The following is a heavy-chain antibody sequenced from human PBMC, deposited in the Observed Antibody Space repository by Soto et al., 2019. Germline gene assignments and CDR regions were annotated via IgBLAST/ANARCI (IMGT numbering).Heavy chain of an antibody. CDR2: IYYSGST. CDR1: GGSISSYY. D-gene: IGHD2-15*01. CDR3: ARSYRRYCSGGSCYSYYYYYMDV. Sequence: QVQLQESGPGLVKPSETLSLTCTVSGGSISSYYWSWIRQPPGKGLEWIGYIYYSGSTNYNPSLQSRVTISVDTSKNQFSLTLSSVTAADTAVYYCARSYRRYCSGGSCYSYYYYYMDVWGKGTTVTVSS. J-gene: IGHJ6*03. V-gene: IGHV4-59*01.